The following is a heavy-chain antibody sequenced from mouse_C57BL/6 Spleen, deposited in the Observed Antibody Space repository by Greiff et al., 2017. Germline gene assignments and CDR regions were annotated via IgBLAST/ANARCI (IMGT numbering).Heavy chain of an antibody. Sequence: EVLLVESGGDLVKPGGSLKLSCAASGFTFSSYCMSWVRQTPDKRLEWVGTISRGGSYTYYPDSVKGRFTISRDNAKNTLYLHMSSLKSEDTGMYYCARQIYGNGMGYWGQGTSVTVAS. J-gene: IGHJ4*01. CDR2: ISRGGSYT. CDR3: ARQIYGNGMGY. V-gene: IGHV5-6*01. CDR1: GFTFSSYC. D-gene: IGHD2-1*01.